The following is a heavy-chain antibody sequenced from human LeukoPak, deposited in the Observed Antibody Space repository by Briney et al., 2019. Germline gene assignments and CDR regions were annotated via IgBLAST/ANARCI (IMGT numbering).Heavy chain of an antibody. D-gene: IGHD3-10*01. CDR1: RFTFNKYY. V-gene: IGHV3-7*01. CDR3: ARPRLIGEVLDY. CDR2: INPDGSEK. Sequence: GGSLRLSCVASRFTFNKYYMSWVRQAPGKGLQWVTNINPDGSEKYYVDSVKGRFTISRDNAKNSLYLQMNSLRDEDTAVYYCARPRLIGEVLDYWGQGTLVTVSS. J-gene: IGHJ4*01.